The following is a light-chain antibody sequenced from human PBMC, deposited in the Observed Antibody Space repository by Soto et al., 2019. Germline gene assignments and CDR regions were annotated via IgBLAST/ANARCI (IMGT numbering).Light chain of an antibody. Sequence: DTQMTQSPSSLSVSVGDRVSITCRASQSISSYLNWYQQKPGKAPNLLIYAASSLQSGVPSRFSGSGSGTDFTLTISSLQPEDFATYYCQQSYTTPWTFGQGTKVEIK. CDR2: AAS. V-gene: IGKV1-39*01. J-gene: IGKJ1*01. CDR3: QQSYTTPWT. CDR1: QSISSY.